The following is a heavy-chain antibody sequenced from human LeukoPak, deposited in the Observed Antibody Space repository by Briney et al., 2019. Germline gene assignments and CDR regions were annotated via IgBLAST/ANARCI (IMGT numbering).Heavy chain of an antibody. Sequence: GGSLRLSCAASGFTFSSHAMSWVRQAPGKGLERVSAIDASSHYTYYADSVQGRFTISRDNSKNTLYLQMNSLRAEDTALYYCANFVDTSMGGNDYWGQGTLVTVSS. CDR1: GFTFSSHA. CDR3: ANFVDTSMGGNDY. D-gene: IGHD5-18*01. CDR2: IDASSHYT. J-gene: IGHJ4*02. V-gene: IGHV3-23*01.